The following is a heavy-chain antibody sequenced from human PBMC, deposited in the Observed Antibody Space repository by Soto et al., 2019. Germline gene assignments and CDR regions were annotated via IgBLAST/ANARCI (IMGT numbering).Heavy chain of an antibody. V-gene: IGHV1-24*01. CDR2: FDPEDGET. CDR1: GYTLTELS. CDR3: ATDFHDFWSGYRSAYYYYYGMDV. J-gene: IGHJ6*02. Sequence: GASVKVSCKVSGYTLTELSMHWVRQAPGKGLEWMGVFDPEDGETIYAQKFQGRVTMTEDTSTDTAYMELSSLRSEDTAVYYCATDFHDFWSGYRSAYYYYYGMDVWGQGTTVTVSS. D-gene: IGHD3-3*01.